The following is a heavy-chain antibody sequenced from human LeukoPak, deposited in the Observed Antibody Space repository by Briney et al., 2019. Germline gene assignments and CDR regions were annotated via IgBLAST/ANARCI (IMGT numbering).Heavy chain of an antibody. CDR3: ARISNITSGSWYNYYYYGMDVVTDV. V-gene: IGHV1-18*01. D-gene: IGHD6-13*01. J-gene: IGHJ6*02. CDR1: GYTFTSYG. Sequence: VASVKVSCKASGYTFTSYGISWVRQAPGQGLEWMGWISAYNGNTNYAQKLQGRVTMTTDTSTSTAYMELRSLRSDDTAVYYCARISNITSGSWYNYYYYGMDVVTDVWGQGTTVTVSS. CDR2: ISAYNGNT.